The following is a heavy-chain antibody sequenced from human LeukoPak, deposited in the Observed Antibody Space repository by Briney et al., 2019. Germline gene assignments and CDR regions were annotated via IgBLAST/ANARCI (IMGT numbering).Heavy chain of an antibody. J-gene: IGHJ3*02. Sequence: KTSEALSLTCTVWGVSISSDYWRGVRQPPGKGRERGGDIYYSGRTNYNPSLKSGVTISVDKTKKKFSLKLSSVTAADTAVYYCARGGSSWSDAFDIWGQGTMVTVSS. CDR1: GVSISSDY. CDR2: IYYSGRT. D-gene: IGHD6-13*01. CDR3: ARGGSSWSDAFDI. V-gene: IGHV4-59*01.